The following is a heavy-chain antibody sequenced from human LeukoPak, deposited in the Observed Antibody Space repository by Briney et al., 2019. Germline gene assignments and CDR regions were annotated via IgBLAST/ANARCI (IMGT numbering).Heavy chain of an antibody. CDR2: ISYDGSNK. CDR3: ARDHVLSGYDYGYYYYYYGMDV. CDR1: GFTFSSYA. V-gene: IGHV3-30*04. J-gene: IGHJ6*02. Sequence: GGSLRLSCAASGFTFSSYAMHWVRQAPGKGLEWVAVISYDGSNKYYADSVKGRFTISRDNSKNTLYLQMNSLRAEDTAVYYCARDHVLSGYDYGYYYYYYGMDVWGQGTTVTVSS. D-gene: IGHD5-12*01.